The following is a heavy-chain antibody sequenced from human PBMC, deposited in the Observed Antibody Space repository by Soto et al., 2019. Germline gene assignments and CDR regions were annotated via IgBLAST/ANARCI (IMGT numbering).Heavy chain of an antibody. J-gene: IGHJ4*02. CDR2: INPNNGGT. V-gene: IGHV1-2*04. Sequence: ASVKVSCKASGYTFTGYYMHWVRQAPGKGLEWMGWINPNNGGTNYAQKFQGWVTMTKDTSTSTAYMELSSLRSEDTAVYYCATELRGFFDYWGQGTLVTVSS. D-gene: IGHD3-16*01. CDR3: ATELRGFFDY. CDR1: GYTFTGYY.